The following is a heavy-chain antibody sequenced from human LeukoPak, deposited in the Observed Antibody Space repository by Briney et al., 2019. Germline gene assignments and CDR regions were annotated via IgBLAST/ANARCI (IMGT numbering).Heavy chain of an antibody. CDR2: ISYSGST. CDR1: GGSISSYY. D-gene: IGHD6-13*01. CDR3: ARLTAAGTVDY. V-gene: IGHV4-59*01. J-gene: IGHJ4*02. Sequence: PSGTLSLTCTVSGGSISSYYWSWVRQPPGKGLEWIGYISYSGSTSNNPSLKSRVTISVDTSKNQFSLKMTSVTAADTAVYYCARLTAAGTVDYWGQGTLVTVSS.